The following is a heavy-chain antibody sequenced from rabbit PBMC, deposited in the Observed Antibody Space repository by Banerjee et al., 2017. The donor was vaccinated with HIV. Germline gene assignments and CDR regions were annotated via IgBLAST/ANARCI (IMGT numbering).Heavy chain of an antibody. CDR1: GFDFSTNT. CDR2: INTGSGNT. Sequence: QSLEESGGGLVKPEGSLTLTCTASGFDFSTNTMCWVRQAPGKGLEWIGCINTGSGNTYYASWAIGRFTISKTSSTTVTLQMTSLTAADTATYFCARDRDTGSVYYFDLWGPGTLVTVS. V-gene: IGHV1S40*01. CDR3: ARDRDTGSVYYFDL. D-gene: IGHD8-1*01. J-gene: IGHJ4*01.